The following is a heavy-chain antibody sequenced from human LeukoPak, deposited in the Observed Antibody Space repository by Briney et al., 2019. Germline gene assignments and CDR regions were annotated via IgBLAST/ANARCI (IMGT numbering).Heavy chain of an antibody. Sequence: ASVKVSCKASGYTFTDSYIHWVRQAPGQGLEWMGWINPDSDVTNYAQKFQGRVTMTRDTSISTAYMELSRLKSDDTAVYYCARTLVRGVIDYWGQGTLVTASP. CDR3: ARTLVRGVIDY. D-gene: IGHD3-10*02. J-gene: IGHJ4*02. CDR1: GYTFTDSY. CDR2: INPDSDVT. V-gene: IGHV1-2*02.